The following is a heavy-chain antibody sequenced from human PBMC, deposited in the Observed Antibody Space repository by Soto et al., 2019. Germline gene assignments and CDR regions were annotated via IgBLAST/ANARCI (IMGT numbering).Heavy chain of an antibody. V-gene: IGHV1-2*04. J-gene: IGHJ5*02. CDR1: GYTFTGYY. CDR2: INPNSGGT. D-gene: IGHD3-10*01. Sequence: QVQLVQSGAEVKKPGASVKVSCKASGYTFTGYYMHWVRQAPGQGLEWMGWINPNSGGTNYAQKFQGWVTMTRDTSVSTAYMGLSRLRSEDTAVYYCAREGITMVRGVTRGYNWFDPWGQGTLVTVSS. CDR3: AREGITMVRGVTRGYNWFDP.